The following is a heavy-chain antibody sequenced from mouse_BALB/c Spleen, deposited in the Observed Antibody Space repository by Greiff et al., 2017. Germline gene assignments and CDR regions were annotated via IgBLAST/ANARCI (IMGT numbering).Heavy chain of an antibody. V-gene: IGHV1S81*02. CDR3: ARPLGRGFDY. D-gene: IGHD4-1*01. Sequence: QVQLQQPGAELVKPGASVKLSCKASGYTFTSYWMHWVKQRPGQGLEWIGEINPSNGRTNYNEKFKSKATLTVDKSSSTAYMQLSSLTSEDSAVYYCARPLGRGFDYWGQGTTLTVSS. J-gene: IGHJ2*01. CDR2: INPSNGRT. CDR1: GYTFTSYW.